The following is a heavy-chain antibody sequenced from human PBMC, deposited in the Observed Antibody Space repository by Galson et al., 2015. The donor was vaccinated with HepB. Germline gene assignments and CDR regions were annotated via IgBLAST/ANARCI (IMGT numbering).Heavy chain of an antibody. J-gene: IGHJ1*01. D-gene: IGHD3-22*01. CDR2: IIPILGIA. CDR3: ASGSSDSSGYYYEYFQH. CDR1: GGTFSSYA. V-gene: IGHV1-69*04. Sequence: SVKVSCKASGGTFSSYAISWVRQAPGQGLGWMGRIIPILGIANYAQKFQGRVTITADKSTSTAYMELSSLRSEDTAVYYCASGSSDSSGYYYEYFQHWGQGTLVTVSS.